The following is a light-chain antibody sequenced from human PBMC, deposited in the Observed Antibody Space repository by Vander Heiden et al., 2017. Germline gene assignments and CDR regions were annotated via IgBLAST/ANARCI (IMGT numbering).Light chain of an antibody. V-gene: IGLV6-57*02. J-gene: IGLJ2*01. Sequence: NFMLTPPHSVSQSPGKTVTISSTGSGGRVASTYVHWYQQRPGSAPTTVIYHDNQRPSGVPDRFSGSIASASTSVALTIAGLKTEDEADYYCQSYDSTTVVFGGGTTLTVL. CDR1: GGRVASTY. CDR3: QSYDSTTVV. CDR2: HDN.